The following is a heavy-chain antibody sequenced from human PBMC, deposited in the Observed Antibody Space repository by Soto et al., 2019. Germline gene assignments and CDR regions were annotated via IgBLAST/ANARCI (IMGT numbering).Heavy chain of an antibody. V-gene: IGHV4-30-4*08. Sequence: TLSLTCSVSVASIGSGEDYWTWILQSPGKALEWIGYISDIGSTFYNPSLRSRLTIALDTSKNHFSLKLNSVTAADTAVYYCAKYQPPEFDPSGQGIPVTVSS. CDR1: VASIGSGEDY. CDR2: ISDIGST. CDR3: AKYQPPEFDP. J-gene: IGHJ5*02. D-gene: IGHD2-2*01.